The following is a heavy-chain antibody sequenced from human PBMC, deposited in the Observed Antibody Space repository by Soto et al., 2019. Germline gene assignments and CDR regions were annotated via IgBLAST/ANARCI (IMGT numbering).Heavy chain of an antibody. J-gene: IGHJ4*02. V-gene: IGHV3-23*01. Sequence: GGSLRLSCAASGFTFSSYAMSWVRQAPGKGLEWVSAISGSGGSTYYADSVKGRFTISRDNSKNTLYLQMNSLRAEDTAVYYCAKSPYKQWLVLDFLPDGHYFDYWGQGTLVTVSS. D-gene: IGHD6-19*01. CDR1: GFTFSSYA. CDR3: AKSPYKQWLVLDFLPDGHYFDY. CDR2: ISGSGGST.